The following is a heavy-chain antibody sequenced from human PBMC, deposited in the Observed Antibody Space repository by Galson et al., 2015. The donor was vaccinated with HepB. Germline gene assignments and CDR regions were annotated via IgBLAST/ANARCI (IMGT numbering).Heavy chain of an antibody. J-gene: IGHJ4*02. CDR1: GYTFTGYY. D-gene: IGHD3-22*01. V-gene: IGHV1-46*03. Sequence: SVKVSCKASGYTFTGYYMHWVRQAPGQGLEWMGIINPSGGSTSYAQKFQGRVTMTRDTSTSTVYMELSSLRSEDTAVYYCARVVIGGGGHFDYWGQGTLVTVSS. CDR2: INPSGGST. CDR3: ARVVIGGGGHFDY.